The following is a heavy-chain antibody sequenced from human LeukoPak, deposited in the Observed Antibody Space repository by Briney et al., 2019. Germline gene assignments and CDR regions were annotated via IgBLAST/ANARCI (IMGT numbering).Heavy chain of an antibody. CDR2: ISYDGSNK. V-gene: IGHV3-30*03. Sequence: PGGSLRLSCAASGFTFSSYGMHWVRQAPGKGLEWVAVISYDGSNKYYADSVKGRFTISRDNSKNTLYLQMNSLRAEDTAVYYCATNYYDSSGYRYFQHWGQGTLVTVSS. D-gene: IGHD3-22*01. CDR3: ATNYYDSSGYRYFQH. CDR1: GFTFSSYG. J-gene: IGHJ1*01.